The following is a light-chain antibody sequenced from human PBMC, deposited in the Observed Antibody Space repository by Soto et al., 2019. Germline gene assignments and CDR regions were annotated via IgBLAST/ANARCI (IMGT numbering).Light chain of an antibody. V-gene: IGKV3-15*01. J-gene: IGKJ1*01. CDR1: QSVSSN. Sequence: EIVMTQSPATLSVSPGERATLSCRASQSVSSNLAWYQQKPGQAPRLLIYGASTRATGIPARFSGSGSGTDFTLTISRLEPEDFAVYHCQQYGSSGTFGQGTKVDIK. CDR2: GAS. CDR3: QQYGSSGT.